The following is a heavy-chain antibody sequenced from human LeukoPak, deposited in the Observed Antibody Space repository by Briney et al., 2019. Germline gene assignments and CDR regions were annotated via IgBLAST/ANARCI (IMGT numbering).Heavy chain of an antibody. CDR2: ISSSGSTI. CDR1: GFTFSDYY. CDR3: ARDYYDSSGYYYFDY. J-gene: IGHJ4*02. V-gene: IGHV3-11*04. D-gene: IGHD3-22*01. Sequence: GGSLRLSCAASGFTFSDYYMSWIRQAPGKGLEWVLYISSSGSTIYYADSVKGRFTISRDNAKNSLYLQMNSLRAEDTAVYYCARDYYDSSGYYYFDYWGQGTLVTVSS.